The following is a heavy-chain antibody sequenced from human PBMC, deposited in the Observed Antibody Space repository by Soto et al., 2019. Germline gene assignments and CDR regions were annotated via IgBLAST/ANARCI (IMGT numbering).Heavy chain of an antibody. D-gene: IGHD3-3*01. CDR3: ATRITVFGLLIPPFDP. CDR2: INHTGGT. V-gene: IGHV4-34*01. CDR1: GGSVNGYY. Sequence: SETLSLTCAVYGGSVNGYYWNWIRQPSGKGLEWIGEINHTGGTHYNPSLKSRVTMSVDTSKNQFSLRLSSVTAADTAIYYCATRITVFGLLIPPFDPWGQGTQVTVSS. J-gene: IGHJ5*02.